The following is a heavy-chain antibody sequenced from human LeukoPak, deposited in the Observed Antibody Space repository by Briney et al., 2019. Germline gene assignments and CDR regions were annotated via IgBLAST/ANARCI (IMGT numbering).Heavy chain of an antibody. CDR1: GFTFSTYG. CDR2: IWYGESNK. Sequence: GGSLRLSCAASGFTFSTYGMNWVRQAPGKGLEWVAVIWYGESNKYYADSVKGRFTISRDNSKNTLYLQMNSLRAEDTVVYYCAKGATSCSSTSCPDVFDIWGQGTMVTVSS. V-gene: IGHV3-30*02. D-gene: IGHD2-2*01. CDR3: AKGATSCSSTSCPDVFDI. J-gene: IGHJ3*02.